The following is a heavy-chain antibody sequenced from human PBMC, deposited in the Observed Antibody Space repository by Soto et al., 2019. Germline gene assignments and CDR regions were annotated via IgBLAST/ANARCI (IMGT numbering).Heavy chain of an antibody. J-gene: IGHJ4*02. D-gene: IGHD3-16*02. Sequence: QLQLQESGPGLVKPSETLSLTCTVSGGSISSSSYYWGWIRQPPGKGLEWIGSIYYSGSTYYNPSPPSRVTISVDTAKNQFSLKLSSVTAADTAVYYCARNNDYVWGSYRPAYYFDYWGQGTLVTVSS. CDR1: GGSISSSSYY. V-gene: IGHV4-39*01. CDR2: IYYSGST. CDR3: ARNNDYVWGSYRPAYYFDY.